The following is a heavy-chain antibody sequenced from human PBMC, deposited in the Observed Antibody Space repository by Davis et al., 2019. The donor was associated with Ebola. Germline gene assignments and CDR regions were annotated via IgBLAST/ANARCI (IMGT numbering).Heavy chain of an antibody. CDR2: ISYDGRNK. CDR3: ARAYGRASFLWSGLDY. V-gene: IGHV3-30*04. D-gene: IGHD3-3*01. CDR1: GFTFSTYA. J-gene: IGHJ4*02. Sequence: PGGSLRLSCAASGFTFSTYAMHWVRQAPGKGLEWVALISYDGRNKYYADSVKGRFTISRDNSKNTLYLQMNSLRAEDTAVYYCARAYGRASFLWSGLDYWGQGTLVTVSS.